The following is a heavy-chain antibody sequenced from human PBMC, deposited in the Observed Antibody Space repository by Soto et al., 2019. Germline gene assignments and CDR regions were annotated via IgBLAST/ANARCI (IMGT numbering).Heavy chain of an antibody. CDR3: ARESEDLTSNFDY. J-gene: IGHJ4*02. CDR2: ISSTTNYI. V-gene: IGHV3-21*06. CDR1: GFTFTRYS. Sequence: GGSLRLSCAGSGFTFTRYSMNWVRQAPGKGLEWVSSISSTTNYIYYGDSMKGRFTISRDNAKNSLYLEMNSLRAEDTAVYYCARESEDLTSNFDYWGQGALVTVSS.